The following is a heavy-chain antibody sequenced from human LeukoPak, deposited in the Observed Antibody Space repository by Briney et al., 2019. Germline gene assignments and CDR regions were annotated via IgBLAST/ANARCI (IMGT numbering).Heavy chain of an antibody. CDR1: GFTFSSYG. D-gene: IGHD3-10*01. V-gene: IGHV3-23*01. Sequence: GGSLRLSCAASGFTFSSYGMSWVRQAPGKGLEWVSAISGSGGSTYYADSVKGRFTISRDNSKNTLYLQMNSLRAEDTAVYYCAKESTPYYYGSGSYLFDYWGQGTLVTVSS. CDR3: AKESTPYYYGSGSYLFDY. CDR2: ISGSGGST. J-gene: IGHJ4*02.